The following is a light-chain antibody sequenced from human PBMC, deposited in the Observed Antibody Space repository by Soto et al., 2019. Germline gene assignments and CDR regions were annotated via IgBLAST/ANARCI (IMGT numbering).Light chain of an antibody. CDR3: QQFFSAVLT. CDR1: ETISTF. V-gene: IGKV1-39*01. Sequence: DIQLTQSPSSLSASLGDSITITCRASETISTFLNWYQVQPGKAPRLLVYGASYLQVGVPVRFRASGSGAPFPLTIDNLQREDLASYFCQQFFSAVLTFGGGTRVDI. CDR2: GAS. J-gene: IGKJ4*01.